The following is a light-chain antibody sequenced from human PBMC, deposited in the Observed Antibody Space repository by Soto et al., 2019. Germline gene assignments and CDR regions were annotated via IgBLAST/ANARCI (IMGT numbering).Light chain of an antibody. CDR2: AAS. V-gene: IGKV1-12*01. J-gene: IGKJ4*01. Sequence: DIQMTPSPSSVSAAVVDRVTITCRARQGISSWLAWYQQKPGKAPKLLIYAASSLQSGVPSRFSGIGSGTDFTLTINSLQPDDFATYSCQQADSFPLTFGGGTNVESK. CDR3: QQADSFPLT. CDR1: QGISSW.